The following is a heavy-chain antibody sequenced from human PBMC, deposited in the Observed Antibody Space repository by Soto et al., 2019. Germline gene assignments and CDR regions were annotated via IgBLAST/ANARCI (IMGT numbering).Heavy chain of an antibody. CDR2: IWHDGSNK. Sequence: QVQLVESGGGVVQPGRSLRLSCAASGFTFSSYGMHWVRQAPGKGLEWVAVIWHDGSNKYYADSVKGRFTISRDNSKNTLYLQMNSLRAEDTAVYYCARDQVLYAPIPYYGMDVWGQGTTVTVSS. J-gene: IGHJ6*02. CDR3: ARDQVLYAPIPYYGMDV. D-gene: IGHD3-16*01. CDR1: GFTFSSYG. V-gene: IGHV3-33*01.